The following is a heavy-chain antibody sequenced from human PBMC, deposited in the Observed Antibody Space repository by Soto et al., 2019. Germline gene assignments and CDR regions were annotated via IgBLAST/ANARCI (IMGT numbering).Heavy chain of an antibody. CDR2: INSDGSTT. J-gene: IGHJ4*02. D-gene: IGHD6-6*01. CDR3: ARQPQYSSFD. V-gene: IGHV3-74*01. Sequence: GGSLRLSCAASGFTFSSYWMHWVRQAPGKGPVWVSYINSDGSTTTYADSVKGRFTISRDNAKNTLYLQMNSLRVEDTAVYYCARQPQYSSFDWGQGTLVTVS. CDR1: GFTFSSYW.